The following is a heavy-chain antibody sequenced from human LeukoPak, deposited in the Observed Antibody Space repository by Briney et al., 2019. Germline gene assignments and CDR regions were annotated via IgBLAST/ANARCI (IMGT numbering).Heavy chain of an antibody. J-gene: IGHJ4*02. V-gene: IGHV3-23*01. CDR1: GFTFSSYS. CDR2: ISGSGGST. D-gene: IGHD2-21*02. Sequence: GGSLRLSCAASGFTFSSYSMNWVRQAPGKGLEWVSAISGSGGSTYYADSVKGRFTISRDNSKNTLYLQMNSLRAEDTAVYYCAKDGPGGDCYLDYWGQGTLVTVSS. CDR3: AKDGPGGDCYLDY.